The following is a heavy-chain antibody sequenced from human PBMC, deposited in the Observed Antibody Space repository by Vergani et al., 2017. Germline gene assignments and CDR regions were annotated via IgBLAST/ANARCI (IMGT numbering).Heavy chain of an antibody. D-gene: IGHD3-3*01. CDR2: IYYSGST. Sequence: QLQLQESGPGLVKPSETLSLTCTVSGGSISSSSYYWGWIRQPPGKGLEWIGSIYYSGSTYYNPSLKSRVTISVDTSKNQFSLKLSSVTAADTAVYYCASERYYDFWSGWNNYYYGMDVWGQGTTVTVSS. V-gene: IGHV4-39*01. CDR3: ASERYYDFWSGWNNYYYGMDV. CDR1: GGSISSSSYY. J-gene: IGHJ6*02.